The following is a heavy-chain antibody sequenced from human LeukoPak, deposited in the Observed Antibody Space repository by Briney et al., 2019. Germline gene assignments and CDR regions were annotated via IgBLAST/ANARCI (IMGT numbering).Heavy chain of an antibody. CDR3: ARWGKGVPCKPYYYYMAV. D-gene: IGHD3-16*01. CDR2: ISAYNGNT. J-gene: IGHJ6*03. V-gene: IGHV1-18*04. CDR1: GYTFASYY. Sequence: ASVKVSCKASGYTFASYYVHWVRQAPGQGLEWMGWISAYNGNTNYAQKFQGRVTMTADTSTSTAYMELRRLRSDDTAVYYCARWGKGVPCKPYYYYMAVWGKGTTVTVSS.